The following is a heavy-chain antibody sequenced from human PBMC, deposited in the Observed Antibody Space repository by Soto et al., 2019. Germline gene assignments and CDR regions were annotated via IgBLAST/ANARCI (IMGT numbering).Heavy chain of an antibody. Sequence: EVQLVESGGGLVQPGGSLRLSCAASGFTFSSYSMNWVRQAPGKGLEWVSYISSSSSTIYYADSVKGRFTISRDNAKNSLYLQMNSLRDEDTAVYYCARDRNGYSYGLFDYWGQGTLVTVSS. CDR2: ISSSSSTI. CDR1: GFTFSSYS. CDR3: ARDRNGYSYGLFDY. J-gene: IGHJ4*02. D-gene: IGHD5-18*01. V-gene: IGHV3-48*02.